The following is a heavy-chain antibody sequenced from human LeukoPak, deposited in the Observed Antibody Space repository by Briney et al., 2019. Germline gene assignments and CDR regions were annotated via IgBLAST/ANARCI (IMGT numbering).Heavy chain of an antibody. V-gene: IGHV1-18*01. Sequence: ASVKVSCKASGYTFTSYGISWVRQAPGQGLEWMGWISAYNGNTNYAQKLQGRVTMTTDTSTGTAYMELRSLRSDDTAVYYCARGPSYYDSSGLFDYWGQGTLVTVSS. CDR3: ARGPSYYDSSGLFDY. D-gene: IGHD3-22*01. J-gene: IGHJ4*02. CDR1: GYTFTSYG. CDR2: ISAYNGNT.